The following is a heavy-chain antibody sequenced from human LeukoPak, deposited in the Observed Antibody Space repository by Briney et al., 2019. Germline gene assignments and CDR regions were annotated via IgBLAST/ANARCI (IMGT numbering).Heavy chain of an antibody. J-gene: IGHJ4*02. Sequence: GGSLRLSCAASGFTFSSYAMSWVRQAPGKGLEWVSAISGSGGSTYYADSVKGRFTISRDNSKNTLYLQMNSLRAEDTAVYYCAGYYDSSGPTGWEPLDYWGQGTLVTVSS. V-gene: IGHV3-23*01. CDR3: AGYYDSSGPTGWEPLDY. CDR1: GFTFSSYA. CDR2: ISGSGGST. D-gene: IGHD3-22*01.